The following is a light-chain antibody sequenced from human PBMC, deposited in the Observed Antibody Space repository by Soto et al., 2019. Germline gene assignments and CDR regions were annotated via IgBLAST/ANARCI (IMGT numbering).Light chain of an antibody. V-gene: IGKV3-15*01. CDR1: QYVSNK. J-gene: IGKJ5*01. Sequence: EIVMTQSPATLSVSPGETATLSFRASQYVSNKVAWYQQKPGQAPRLLIYGASTRATGIPARFSGSGSGTEFTLTISSLQPEDFATYYCQQANSFPITFGQGTRLEIK. CDR3: QQANSFPIT. CDR2: GAS.